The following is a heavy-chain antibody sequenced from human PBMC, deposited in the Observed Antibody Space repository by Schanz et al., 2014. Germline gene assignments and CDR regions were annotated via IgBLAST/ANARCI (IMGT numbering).Heavy chain of an antibody. V-gene: IGHV3-7*01. Sequence: EVQLLESGGGLVQPGGSLRLSCAASGFSFSTYWMSWVRQAPGKGLEWVANIKEDGSVEDYVDSVKGRFTISRDNAKNSLYLEMNSLRAEDTALYYCARDRRNADLDYWGQGTLVTVSS. J-gene: IGHJ4*02. CDR2: IKEDGSVE. CDR3: ARDRRNADLDY. CDR1: GFSFSTYW. D-gene: IGHD1-1*01.